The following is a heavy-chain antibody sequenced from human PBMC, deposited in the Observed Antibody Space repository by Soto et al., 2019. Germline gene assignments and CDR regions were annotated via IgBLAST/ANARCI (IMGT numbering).Heavy chain of an antibody. V-gene: IGHV3-23*01. Sequence: GGSLRLSCAASGFTFSSYAMSWVRQAPGKGLEWVSAISGSGGSTYYAYSVKGRFTISRDNSKNTLYLQMNSLRAEDTAVYYCAKEQHYDFWSGYYAFDIWGQGTMVTVSS. CDR3: AKEQHYDFWSGYYAFDI. D-gene: IGHD3-3*01. CDR2: ISGSGGST. J-gene: IGHJ3*02. CDR1: GFTFSSYA.